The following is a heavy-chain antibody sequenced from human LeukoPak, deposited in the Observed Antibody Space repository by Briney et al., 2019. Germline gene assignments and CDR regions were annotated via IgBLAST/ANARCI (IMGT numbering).Heavy chain of an antibody. CDR3: ARADSSGYYYGYFDY. V-gene: IGHV1-69*05. Sequence: ASVKVSCKASGGTFSSYAISWVRQAPGQGLEWMGGIIPIFGTANYAQKFQGRVTINTEESTSTAYMELSSLRSEDTAVYYCARADSSGYYYGYFDYWGQGTLVTVSS. CDR2: IIPIFGTA. D-gene: IGHD3-22*01. J-gene: IGHJ4*02. CDR1: GGTFSSYA.